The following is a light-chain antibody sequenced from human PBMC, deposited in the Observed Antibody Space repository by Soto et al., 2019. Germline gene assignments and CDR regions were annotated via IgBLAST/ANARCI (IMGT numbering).Light chain of an antibody. CDR1: QSVSNNF. J-gene: IGKJ4*01. V-gene: IGKV3-20*01. Sequence: EIVLTQSPGTLSLSPGERATLSCRASQSVSNNFLAWYQQKPGQAPRLLIYGASTRAAGIPDTFSGSGSGTDFTLTISRLEPDDFAVYYCQQYGRSPLTFGGGTNVEIK. CDR2: GAS. CDR3: QQYGRSPLT.